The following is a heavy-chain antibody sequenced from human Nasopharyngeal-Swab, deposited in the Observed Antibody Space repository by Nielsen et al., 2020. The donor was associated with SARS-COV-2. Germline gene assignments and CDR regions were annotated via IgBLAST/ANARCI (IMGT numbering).Heavy chain of an antibody. J-gene: IGHJ4*02. CDR2: ISSSGRHT. CDR3: AGGNQWLSFDL. D-gene: IGHD6-19*01. V-gene: IGHV3-11*04. Sequence: GESLKISCTGSGFTFSDSYMSWIRQAPGKGLEWVAYISSSGRHTYYADSVKGRFTISRDNAKNSLFLHMDSLRVEDTALYYCAGGNQWLSFDLWGQGTLVTVSS. CDR1: GFTFSDSY.